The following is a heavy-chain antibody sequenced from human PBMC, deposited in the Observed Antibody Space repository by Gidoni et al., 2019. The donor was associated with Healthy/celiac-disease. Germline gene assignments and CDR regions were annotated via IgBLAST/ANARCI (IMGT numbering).Heavy chain of an antibody. V-gene: IGHV3-48*03. J-gene: IGHJ6*02. CDR1: GFTFSSHE. Sequence: EVQLVESGGGLVQPGGSLRLSCAASGFTFSSHELNWGRQAPGKGLEWVSYISSSGSTIYYADSVKGRFTISRDNAKNSLYLQMNSLRAEDTAVYYCARDQLKVDTAMIEYYYYGMDVWGQGTTVTVSS. CDR3: ARDQLKVDTAMIEYYYYGMDV. CDR2: ISSSGSTI. D-gene: IGHD5-18*01.